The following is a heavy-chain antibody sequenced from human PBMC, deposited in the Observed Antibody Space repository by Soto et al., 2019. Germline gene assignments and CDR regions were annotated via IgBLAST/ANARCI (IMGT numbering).Heavy chain of an antibody. CDR3: ARSGDHYYYYSSIDV. V-gene: IGHV4-59*08. CDR1: GGSISSYY. CDR2: IYYGGIN. Sequence: QVQLQESGPGLVKPSETLSLTCTVSGGSISSYYWSWIRQPPGKGLEWIGYIYYGGINHYNPSLKSRVTISVDTSNNQFSLKLSSVTAEDTAVYYCARSGDHYYYYSSIDVWGKVTTDNVS. J-gene: IGHJ6*03. D-gene: IGHD3-10*01.